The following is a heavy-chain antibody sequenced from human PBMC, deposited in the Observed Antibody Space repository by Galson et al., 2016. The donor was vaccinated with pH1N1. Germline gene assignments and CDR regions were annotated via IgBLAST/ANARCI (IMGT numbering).Heavy chain of an antibody. V-gene: IGHV5-51*01. CDR1: GYSFTTSW. CDR3: ARQVDGDAGIVGDDAYDI. J-gene: IGHJ3*02. D-gene: IGHD1-26*01. Sequence: QSGAEVKKPGESLKISCKASGYSFTTSWIVWVRQMLGKGLEWMGIIYPGDSDTRYSLSFKGQVTVSADKSISTPYLQWRSLKASDTSMYYCARQVDGDAGIVGDDAYDIWGQGTMVTVSS. CDR2: IYPGDSDT.